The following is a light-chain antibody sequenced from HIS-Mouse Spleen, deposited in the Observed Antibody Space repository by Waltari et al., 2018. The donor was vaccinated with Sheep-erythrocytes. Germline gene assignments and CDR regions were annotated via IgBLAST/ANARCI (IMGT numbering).Light chain of an antibody. J-gene: IGLJ2*01. Sequence: SYELTQPPSVSVSPGQTARIPCSGDSIPKNYAYWYQEKSGQAPVLAIYEDSKRPSGIPERFSGSSSGTMATLTISGAQVEDEADYYCYSTDSSGNGVFGGGTKLTVL. CDR2: EDS. V-gene: IGLV3-10*01. CDR3: YSTDSSGNGV. CDR1: SIPKNY.